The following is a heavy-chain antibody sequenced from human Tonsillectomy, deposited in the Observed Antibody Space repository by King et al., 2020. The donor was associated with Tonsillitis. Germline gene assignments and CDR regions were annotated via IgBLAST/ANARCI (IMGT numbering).Heavy chain of an antibody. V-gene: IGHV1-18*01. CDR2: INAYNGNT. CDR1: GYTFTSYG. D-gene: IGHD2-21*02. J-gene: IGHJ3*02. CDR3: ARDQDGVAYCGGDCSKDAFDI. Sequence: QLVQSGAEVKKPGASVKVSCKASGYTFTSYGISWVRQAPGQGLEWMGWINAYNGNTNYAQKLQGRVTMTTDTYTSTAYMELRSLRSDDTAVYYCARDQDGVAYCGGDCSKDAFDIWGQGTMVTVSS.